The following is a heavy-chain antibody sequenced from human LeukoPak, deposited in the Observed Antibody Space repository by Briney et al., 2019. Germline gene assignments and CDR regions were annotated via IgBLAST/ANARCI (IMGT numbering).Heavy chain of an antibody. Sequence: GASVKVSCKVSGYTLTELSMHWVRQAPGKGLEWMGGFDPEDGETIYAQKFQGRVTITEDTSTDTAYMELSSLRSEDTAVYYCTRETSSRYFDYWGQGTLVTVSS. V-gene: IGHV1-24*01. CDR1: GYTLTELS. J-gene: IGHJ4*02. CDR3: TRETSSRYFDY. CDR2: FDPEDGET.